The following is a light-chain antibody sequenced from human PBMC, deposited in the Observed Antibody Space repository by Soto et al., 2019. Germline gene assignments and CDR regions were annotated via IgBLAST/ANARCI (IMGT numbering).Light chain of an antibody. V-gene: IGKV3-20*01. J-gene: IGKJ1*01. CDR2: AAS. Sequence: IVLTHSPDTLSLSPGERATLSFTSSQTFSINYLAWYQQKPGQAPRLLIYAASTRATGIPDRFSGSGSGTDFSLSISRLEPEDFAVYYCQLYGTSPKPFGQGTKVDIK. CDR1: QTFSINY. CDR3: QLYGTSPKP.